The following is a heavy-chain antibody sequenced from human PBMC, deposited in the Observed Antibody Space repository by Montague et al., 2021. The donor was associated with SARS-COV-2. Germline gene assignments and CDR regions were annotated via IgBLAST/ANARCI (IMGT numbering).Heavy chain of an antibody. Sequence: PLRLSCAASGFTFSSYSMNWVRQAPGKGLEWVSSISSSSSYIYYADSVKGRFTISRDNAKNSLYLQMNSLRAEDTAVYYCARLGVTMISGFDYWGQGTLVTVSS. CDR2: ISSSSSYI. D-gene: IGHD3/OR15-3a*01. V-gene: IGHV3-21*01. CDR1: GFTFSSYS. CDR3: ARLGVTMISGFDY. J-gene: IGHJ4*02.